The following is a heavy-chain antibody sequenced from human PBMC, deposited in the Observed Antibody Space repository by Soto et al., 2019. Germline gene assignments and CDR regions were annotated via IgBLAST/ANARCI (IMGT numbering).Heavy chain of an antibody. J-gene: IGHJ4*02. V-gene: IGHV4-31*03. D-gene: IGHD3-10*01. CDR3: ARDGDYFGSGSPPLLSR. CDR1: GGSITSGGYC. Sequence: QVQLQASGPGLVKPSQTLSLTCTVSGGSITSGGYCWTWIRQHPVKGLEWMGHIYYSGSTSYNPSLKSRVTISIDTSKNQFSLKLTSVTAADTAVYYCARDGDYFGSGSPPLLSRWGQGTLVTVSS. CDR2: IYYSGST.